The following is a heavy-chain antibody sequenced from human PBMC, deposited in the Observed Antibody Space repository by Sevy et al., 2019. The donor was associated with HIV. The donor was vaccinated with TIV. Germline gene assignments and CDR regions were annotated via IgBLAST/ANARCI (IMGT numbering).Heavy chain of an antibody. CDR1: GGSISSSSYY. CDR2: IYYSGST. D-gene: IGHD3-22*01. CDR3: ARFYALVVVISTDDAFDI. Sequence: SETLSLTCTVSGGSISSSSYYWGWIRQPPGKGLEWIGSIYYSGSTYYNPSLKSRVTISVDTSKNQFSLKLSSVTAADTAVYYCARFYALVVVISTDDAFDIWGQRTMVTVSS. J-gene: IGHJ3*02. V-gene: IGHV4-39*01.